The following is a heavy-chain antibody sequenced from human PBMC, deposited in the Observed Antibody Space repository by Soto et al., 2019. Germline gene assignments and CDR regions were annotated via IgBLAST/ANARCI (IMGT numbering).Heavy chain of an antibody. CDR2: MNPNSGNT. Sequence: GSVEVSCQASGYTFPRYDINWVRQGTCLGLECMGWMNPNSGNTGYAQKLQGRVTMTRNTSISTAYMELSSLRSEDTAVYYCARVRPGDYAFNWFDPWGQGTLVTVSS. CDR1: GYTFPRYD. D-gene: IGHD4-17*01. J-gene: IGHJ5*02. V-gene: IGHV1-8*01. CDR3: ARVRPGDYAFNWFDP.